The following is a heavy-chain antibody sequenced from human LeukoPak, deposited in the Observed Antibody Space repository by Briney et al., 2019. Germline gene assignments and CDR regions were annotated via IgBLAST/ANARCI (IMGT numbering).Heavy chain of an antibody. CDR1: SRSLSIGSSY. Sequence: SETLSLTCTVSSRSLSIGSSYWGWIRQPAGRGLDWFGRTYTSRSTNYNPSLKSRVTISVDTSKIQFSLKLSSVTAADTAVYYCARVGRIVVVPAAKGYYYYYMDVWGKGTTVTVSS. CDR3: ARVGRIVVVPAAKGYYYYYMDV. D-gene: IGHD2-2*01. V-gene: IGHV4-61*02. J-gene: IGHJ6*03. CDR2: TYTSRST.